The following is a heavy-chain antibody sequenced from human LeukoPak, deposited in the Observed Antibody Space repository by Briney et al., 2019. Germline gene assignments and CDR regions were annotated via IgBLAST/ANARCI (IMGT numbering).Heavy chain of an antibody. J-gene: IGHJ4*02. Sequence: PSETLSLTCTVSGGSMSNYYGSWIRQPPRKGLEWISYISYTGSTSYNPALKSRVTMSLDTSKNQFSLRLSSVTAADTAVYYCARHISGAATLDWGQGTLVTVSS. V-gene: IGHV4-59*08. CDR3: ARHISGAATLD. CDR1: GGSMSNYY. D-gene: IGHD3-3*02. CDR2: ISYTGST.